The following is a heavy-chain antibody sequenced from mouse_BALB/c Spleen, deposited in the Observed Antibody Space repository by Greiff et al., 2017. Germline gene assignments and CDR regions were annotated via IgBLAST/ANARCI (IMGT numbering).Heavy chain of an antibody. D-gene: IGHD2-2*01. Sequence: EVKLVESGGGLVKPGGSLKLSCAASGFTFSSYTMSWVRQTPEKRLEWVATISSGGSYTYYPDSVKGRFTISRDNAKNTLYLQMSSLKSEDTAMYYCTRGGGYRDAMDYWGQGTSVTVSS. V-gene: IGHV5-6-4*01. CDR1: GFTFSSYT. CDR3: TRGGGYRDAMDY. CDR2: ISSGGSYT. J-gene: IGHJ4*01.